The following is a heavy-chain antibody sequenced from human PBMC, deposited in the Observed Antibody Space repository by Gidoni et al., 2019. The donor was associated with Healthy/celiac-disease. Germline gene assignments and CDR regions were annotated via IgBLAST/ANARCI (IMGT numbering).Heavy chain of an antibody. J-gene: IGHJ3*02. CDR1: GGSISSGGYY. CDR2: TYYSGST. Sequence: QVQLQESGPGLVKPSQTLSLTCTVSGGSISSGGYYWSWIRQHPGKGLEWIGYTYYSGSTYYNPSLKSRVTISVDTSKNQFSLKLSSVTAADTAVYYCARSRYSSSWYTPNGAFDIWGQGTMVTVSS. D-gene: IGHD6-13*01. CDR3: ARSRYSSSWYTPNGAFDI. V-gene: IGHV4-31*03.